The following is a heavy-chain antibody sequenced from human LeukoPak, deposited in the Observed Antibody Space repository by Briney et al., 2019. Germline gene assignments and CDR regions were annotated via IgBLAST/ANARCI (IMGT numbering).Heavy chain of an antibody. CDR3: ARTSGGGGHDS. CDR1: GYSISSGHY. CDR2: IYQSGP. J-gene: IGHJ5*01. Sequence: PSETLSLTCNVPGYSISSGHYWAWIRQPPGKGLEWIGCIYQSGPYYKSSHTSRVTIFMDTSKNQFLLRLSSVTAADSALYYCARTSGGGGHDSWGQGTLVTVSS. D-gene: IGHD2-21*01. V-gene: IGHV4-38-2*02.